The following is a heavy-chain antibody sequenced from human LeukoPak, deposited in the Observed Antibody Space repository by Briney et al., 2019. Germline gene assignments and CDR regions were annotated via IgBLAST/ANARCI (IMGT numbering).Heavy chain of an antibody. CDR3: TTLTVASSFDY. Sequence: GGSLRLSCAASEFAFSVYEMYWVRQAPGKGLEWVSYISSSGGTRYYADSVKGRFTISRDNAKNSLYLQMNSLRAEDTAVYYCTTLTVASSFDYWGQGALVSVSS. CDR1: EFAFSVYE. V-gene: IGHV3-48*03. J-gene: IGHJ4*02. D-gene: IGHD6-19*01. CDR2: ISSSGGTR.